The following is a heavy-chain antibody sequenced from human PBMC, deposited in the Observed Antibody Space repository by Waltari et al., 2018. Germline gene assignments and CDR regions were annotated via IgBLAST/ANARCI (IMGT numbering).Heavy chain of an antibody. CDR1: GGSISSSNYN. V-gene: IGHV4-39*01. D-gene: IGHD6-13*01. CDR3: ARQVPYGSSWYYGFGMDV. CDR2: SSYRGAA. Sequence: QLQLQESGPGLVKPAETLSLTCTVSGGSISSSNYNWGWIRQPPGKGLEWIGSSSYRGAAKYNPSLKSRVSTSLDTSTNQFSLKLISVTAADSAVYYCARQVPYGSSWYYGFGMDVWGQGAAVTISS. J-gene: IGHJ6*02.